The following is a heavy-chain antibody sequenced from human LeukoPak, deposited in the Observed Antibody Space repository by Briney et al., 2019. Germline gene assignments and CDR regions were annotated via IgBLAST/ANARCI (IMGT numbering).Heavy chain of an antibody. CDR3: ATKTSYGDRYFDY. CDR1: GFTFSSYA. D-gene: IGHD4-17*01. CDR2: ISPTTGTT. V-gene: IGHV3-23*01. Sequence: TGGSRRLSCAASGFTFSSYAMSWIRQAPGKGLEWLSAISPTTGTTFYADSVKGRFTISRDNSKNTLYLQMNSLRAEDTAIYYCATKTSYGDRYFDYWGQGTLVTVSS. J-gene: IGHJ4*02.